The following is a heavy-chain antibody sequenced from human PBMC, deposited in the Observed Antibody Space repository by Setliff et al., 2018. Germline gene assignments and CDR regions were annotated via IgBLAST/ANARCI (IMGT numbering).Heavy chain of an antibody. D-gene: IGHD6-19*01. J-gene: IGHJ6*02. CDR3: ARDRPSSSGWYTYYYYGMDV. CDR1: GYTFTSYG. CDR2: ISTYNGNT. V-gene: IGHV1-18*01. Sequence: ASVKVSCKASGYTFTSYGISWVRLAPGQGLEWMGWISTYNGNTNYAQKLQGRVTMSTDTSTNTAYMELRSLRSDDTAVYYCARDRPSSSGWYTYYYYGMDVWGQGTTVTVS.